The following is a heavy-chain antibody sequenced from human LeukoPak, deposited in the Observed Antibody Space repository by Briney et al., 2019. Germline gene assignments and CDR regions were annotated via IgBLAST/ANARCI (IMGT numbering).Heavy chain of an antibody. CDR3: AESTSFYLDS. CDR1: GFTFSSYS. CDR2: ISSSSSYI. J-gene: IGHJ4*02. Sequence: GGSLRLSCAASGFTFSSYSMNWVRQAPGKGLEWVSSISSSSSYIYYADSVKGRFTISRDNSKSTLYVQMNSLRAEDTAVYYCAESTSFYLDSWGQGTLVTVSS. V-gene: IGHV3-21*04.